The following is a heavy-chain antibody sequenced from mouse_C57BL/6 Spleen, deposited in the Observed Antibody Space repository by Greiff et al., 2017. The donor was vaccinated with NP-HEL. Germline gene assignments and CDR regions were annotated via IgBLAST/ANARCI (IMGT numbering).Heavy chain of an antibody. J-gene: IGHJ2*01. D-gene: IGHD1-1*01. V-gene: IGHV1-53*01. CDR2: INPSNGGT. CDR1: GYTFTSYW. CDR3: ARSSIYYYGSSYQYYFDY. Sequence: QVQLQQPGTELVKPGASVKLSCKASGYTFTSYWMHWVKQRPGQGLEWIGNINPSNGGTNYNEKFKSKATLTVDKSSSTAYMQLSSLTSEDSAVYYCARSSIYYYGSSYQYYFDYWGQGTTLTVSS.